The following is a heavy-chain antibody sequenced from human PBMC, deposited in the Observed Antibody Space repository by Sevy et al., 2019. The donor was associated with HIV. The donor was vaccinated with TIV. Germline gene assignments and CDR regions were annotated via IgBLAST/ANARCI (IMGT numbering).Heavy chain of an antibody. V-gene: IGHV3-33*06. J-gene: IGHJ5*02. CDR1: GFTFSNYG. CDR2: IWYDGSYK. D-gene: IGHD3-3*01. Sequence: GGSLRLSCAASGFTFSNYGMHWVRQAPGKGLEWVAVIWYDGSYKYYADSVKGRFTISRDNTKSTLYLQMNSLRDEDTALYYCAKTFAIFGVLMSPDFDPWGQGTLVTVSS. CDR3: AKTFAIFGVLMSPDFDP.